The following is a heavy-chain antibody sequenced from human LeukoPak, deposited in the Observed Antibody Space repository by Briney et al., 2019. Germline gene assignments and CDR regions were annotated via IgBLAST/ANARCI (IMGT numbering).Heavy chain of an antibody. V-gene: IGHV3-53*04. CDR1: GFTVSSNY. CDR2: IYSGGST. Sequence: GGSLRLSCAASGFTVSSNYMSWVRQAPGEGLEWVSVIYSGGSTYYADSVKGRFTISRHNSKNTLYLQMNSLRAEDTAVYYCARDNYDSSGSFDYWGQGTLVTVSS. J-gene: IGHJ4*02. CDR3: ARDNYDSSGSFDY. D-gene: IGHD3-22*01.